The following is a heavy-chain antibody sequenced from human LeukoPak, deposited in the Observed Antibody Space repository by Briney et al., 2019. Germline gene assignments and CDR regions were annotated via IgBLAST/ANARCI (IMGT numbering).Heavy chain of an antibody. Sequence: PSETLSLTCAVYGGSFSGYYWSWIRQPPGKGLEWIGEINHSGSTNYNPSLKSRVTISVDTSKNQFSLKLSSVTAADTAVYYCARGPHGSGSYWVYFDYWGQGTLVTVSS. CDR1: GGSFSGYY. D-gene: IGHD3-10*01. CDR2: INHSGST. V-gene: IGHV4-34*01. CDR3: ARGPHGSGSYWVYFDY. J-gene: IGHJ4*02.